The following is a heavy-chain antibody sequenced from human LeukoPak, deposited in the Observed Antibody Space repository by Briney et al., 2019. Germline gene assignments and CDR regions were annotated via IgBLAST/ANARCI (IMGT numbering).Heavy chain of an antibody. CDR1: GFTFSSYG. V-gene: IGHV3-33*01. D-gene: IGHD4/OR15-4a*01. CDR2: IWYDGTNK. J-gene: IGHJ4*02. Sequence: PGGSLILSCAASGFTFSSYGMHWVRQAPGKGLEWVALIWYDGTNKYYGDSVKGRFTISRDNSNNTLYLQMNSLRADDTAVYFCARDANYYFDYWGQGILVTVSS. CDR3: ARDANYYFDY.